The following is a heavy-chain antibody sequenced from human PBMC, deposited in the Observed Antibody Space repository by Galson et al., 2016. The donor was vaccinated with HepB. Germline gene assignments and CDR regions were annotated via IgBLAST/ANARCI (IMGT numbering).Heavy chain of an antibody. D-gene: IGHD3-10*01. J-gene: IGHJ4*02. Sequence: YADSVKGRFTISRDNSKNTLYLQMNSLRAEDTAVYYCAKDPYYYGSGSYLYFHYWGQGTLVTVSS. V-gene: IGHV3-30*02. CDR3: AKDPYYYGSGSYLYFHY.